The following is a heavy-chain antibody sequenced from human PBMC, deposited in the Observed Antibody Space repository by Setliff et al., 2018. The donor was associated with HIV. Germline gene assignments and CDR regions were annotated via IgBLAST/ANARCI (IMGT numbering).Heavy chain of an antibody. V-gene: IGHV1-69*13. CDR3: ARGSPIVWFGEFLYPEIDY. CDR2: IIPKSNTP. CDR1: GDTFSTFA. Sequence: SVKVSCKASGDTFSTFAIIWVRQAPGQGLEWMGGIIPKSNTPDHAQIFKGRLTLTADESTSTAHMELVGLTSEDTAVYYCARGSPIVWFGEFLYPEIDYWGQGSLVTVSS. D-gene: IGHD3-10*01. J-gene: IGHJ4*02.